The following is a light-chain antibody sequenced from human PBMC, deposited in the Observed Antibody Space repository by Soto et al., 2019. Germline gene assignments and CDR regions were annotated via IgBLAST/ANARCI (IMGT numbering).Light chain of an antibody. CDR2: DAS. CDR1: QSVSSY. Sequence: EFVLTQSPATLSLSPGERATLCCRASQSVSSYLAWYQQKPGQAPRLLIYDASNRATGIPARFSGTGSGTDFTLTINNLEPEDFAVYYCQQRSNWPPWTFGQGTKVDI. V-gene: IGKV3-11*01. J-gene: IGKJ1*01. CDR3: QQRSNWPPWT.